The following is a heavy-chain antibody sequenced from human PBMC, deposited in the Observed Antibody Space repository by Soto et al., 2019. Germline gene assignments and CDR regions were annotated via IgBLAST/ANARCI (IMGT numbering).Heavy chain of an antibody. CDR1: GYTFTSYY. V-gene: IGHV1-46*01. D-gene: IGHD4-4*01. Sequence: ASVQVSCKASGYTFTSYYMHWGRQAPGQGLEWMGIINPSGGSTSYAQKFQDRVTMTRDTSTSTVYMELSSLRSEDTAVYYCAREPEMSNYGPGPYYYYGMDVWGQGTTVTVSS. CDR3: AREPEMSNYGPGPYYYYGMDV. J-gene: IGHJ6*02. CDR2: INPSGGST.